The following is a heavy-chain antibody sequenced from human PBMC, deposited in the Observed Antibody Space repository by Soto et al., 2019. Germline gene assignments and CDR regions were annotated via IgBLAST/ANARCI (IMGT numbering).Heavy chain of an antibody. Sequence: GGSLRLSCAASGFTFNNFNMNWVRQAPGKGLEWVSSISSSSSYIYYADSVKGRFTISRDNVKNSLYLQMNSLRSEDTAEYYCARDEYTSAWRDYWGQGTLVTVSS. V-gene: IGHV3-21*01. CDR1: GFTFNNFN. J-gene: IGHJ4*02. CDR3: ARDEYTSAWRDY. CDR2: ISSSSSYI. D-gene: IGHD6-19*01.